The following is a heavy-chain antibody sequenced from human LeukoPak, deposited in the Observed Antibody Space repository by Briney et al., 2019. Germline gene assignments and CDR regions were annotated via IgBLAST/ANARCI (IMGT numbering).Heavy chain of an antibody. CDR1: GFTFTSYG. D-gene: IGHD1-14*01. J-gene: IGHJ4*02. CDR3: ARGEITPDY. CDR2: ISAYNGNT. Sequence: ASVKVSCKASGFTFTSYGISWVRQAPGQGLEWMGWISAYNGNTNYAQKLQGRVAMTTDTSTSTAYIELRSQRSDDTGVYYCARGEITPDYWGRGTLVTVSS. V-gene: IGHV1-18*01.